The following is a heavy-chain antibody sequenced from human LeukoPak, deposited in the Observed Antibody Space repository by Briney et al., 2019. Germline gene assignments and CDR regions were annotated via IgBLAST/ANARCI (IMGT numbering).Heavy chain of an antibody. CDR1: GYTFTSYG. CDR2: ISAYNGST. Sequence: GASVKVSCKASGYTFTSYGISWVRQAPGQGLEWMGWISAYNGSTNYAQKLQGRVTMTTDTSTSTAYMELRSLRSDDTAVYYCARRYQFSPSYYYYMDVWGKGTTVTVSS. CDR3: ARRYQFSPSYYYYMDV. D-gene: IGHD2-2*01. J-gene: IGHJ6*03. V-gene: IGHV1-18*01.